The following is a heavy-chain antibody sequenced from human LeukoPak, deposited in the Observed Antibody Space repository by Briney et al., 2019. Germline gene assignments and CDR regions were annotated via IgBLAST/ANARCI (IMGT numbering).Heavy chain of an antibody. Sequence: HPGGSLRLSCVVSGLSFSSYSMTWVCQAPGKGLEWVSGISASGRDTWFPDSVKGRFTISRDNSKNTLFLQMNSLRVEDTAIYYCAKDAAGPEYWGQGTLVTVSS. CDR1: GLSFSSYS. CDR2: ISASGRDT. CDR3: AKDAAGPEY. V-gene: IGHV3-23*01. J-gene: IGHJ4*02. D-gene: IGHD6-13*01.